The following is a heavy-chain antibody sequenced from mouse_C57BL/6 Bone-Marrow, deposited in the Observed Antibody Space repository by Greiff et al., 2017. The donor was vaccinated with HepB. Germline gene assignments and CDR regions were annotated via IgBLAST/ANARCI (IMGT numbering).Heavy chain of an antibody. V-gene: IGHV1-64*01. CDR2: IHPNSGST. Sequence: VKLQQPGAELVKPGASVKLSCKASGYTFTSYWMHWVKQRPGQGLEWIGMIHPNSGSTNYNEKFKSKATLTVDKSSSTAYMQLSSLTSEDSAVYYCARRYYGSSYYWFAYWGQGTLVTVSA. CDR1: GYTFTSYW. CDR3: ARRYYGSSYYWFAY. J-gene: IGHJ3*01. D-gene: IGHD1-1*01.